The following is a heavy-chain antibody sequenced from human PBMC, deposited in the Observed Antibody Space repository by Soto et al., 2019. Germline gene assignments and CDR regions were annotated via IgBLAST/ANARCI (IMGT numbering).Heavy chain of an antibody. CDR3: ARPLWRDDYNWGYFDL. CDR2: ISYDGSNK. J-gene: IGHJ2*01. D-gene: IGHD4-4*01. Sequence: QVQLVESGGGVVQPGRSLRLSCAASGFTFSSYAMHWVRQAPGKGLAWVAVISYDGSNKYYADSVKGRFNISRDNSKNTLYLQMNSLSTEDTAVYYCARPLWRDDYNWGYFDLWGRGTLVTVSS. V-gene: IGHV3-30-3*01. CDR1: GFTFSSYA.